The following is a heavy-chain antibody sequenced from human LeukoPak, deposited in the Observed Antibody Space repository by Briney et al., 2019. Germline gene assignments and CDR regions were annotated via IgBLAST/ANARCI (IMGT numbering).Heavy chain of an antibody. J-gene: IGHJ4*02. CDR3: ARGGMVRGVIHDY. CDR1: GGSFSGYY. D-gene: IGHD3-10*01. CDR2: INHSGST. V-gene: IGHV4-34*01. Sequence: LETLFLTCAVYGGSFSGYYWSWIRQPPGKGLEWIGEINHSGSTNYNPSLKSRVTISVDTSKNQFSLKLSSVTAADTAVYYCARGGMVRGVIHDYWGQGTLVTVSS.